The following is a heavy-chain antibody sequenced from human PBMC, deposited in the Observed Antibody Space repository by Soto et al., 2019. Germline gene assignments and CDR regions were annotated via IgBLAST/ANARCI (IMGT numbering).Heavy chain of an antibody. Sequence: QVQLVGSGGGVVQPGRSLRLSCAASGFIFSNYAMHWVRQAPGQGLEWVALIWSDGSYENYAESVKGRFTISRDNSKNTLYLQVNSLRVDATAVYFCARGTGPGSFLIDYWGQGTLVTVSS. J-gene: IGHJ4*02. V-gene: IGHV3-33*01. CDR1: GFIFSNYA. CDR3: ARGTGPGSFLIDY. CDR2: IWSDGSYE. D-gene: IGHD3-10*01.